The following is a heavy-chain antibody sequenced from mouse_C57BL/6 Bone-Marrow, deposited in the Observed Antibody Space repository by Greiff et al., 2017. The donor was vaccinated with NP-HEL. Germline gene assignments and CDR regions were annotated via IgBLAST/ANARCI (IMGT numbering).Heavy chain of an antibody. CDR1: GYTFTSYW. CDR2: IYPGNSDT. J-gene: IGHJ2*01. D-gene: IGHD1-1*01. V-gene: IGHV1-5*01. Sequence: EVKLVESGTVLARPGASVKMSCKTSGYTFTSYWMHWVKQRPGQGLEWIGAIYPGNSDTSYNQKFKGKAKLTAVTSASTAYMELSSLTNEDSAVYYCTRRGYSYYYGSSYDYFDYWGQGTTLTVSS. CDR3: TRRGYSYYYGSSYDYFDY.